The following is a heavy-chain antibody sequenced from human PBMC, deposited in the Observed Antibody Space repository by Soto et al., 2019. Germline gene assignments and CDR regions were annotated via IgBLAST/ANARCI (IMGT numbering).Heavy chain of an antibody. D-gene: IGHD5-18*01. CDR1: GGSISGSSYY. CDR2: MYYSGGT. Sequence: PSETLSLTCTVSGGSISGSSYYWGWIRQPPGKGLEWMGSMYYSGGTYYNPSLKSRVTISVDTPKNQFTLKLSSVTAVDTAVYYCARDSGYSYGRPDYWGQGTLVTVSS. J-gene: IGHJ4*02. CDR3: ARDSGYSYGRPDY. V-gene: IGHV4-39*02.